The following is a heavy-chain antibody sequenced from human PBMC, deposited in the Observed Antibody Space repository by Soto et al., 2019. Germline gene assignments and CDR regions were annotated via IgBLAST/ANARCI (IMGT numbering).Heavy chain of an antibody. CDR1: GGSFSGYY. CDR2: INHSGST. V-gene: IGHV4-34*01. D-gene: IGHD3-3*01. CDR3: ARGERYYHFWSGPLDY. J-gene: IGHJ4*02. Sequence: QVQLQQWGAGLLKPSETLSLTCAVYGGSFSGYYWSWIRQPPGKGLEWIGEINHSGSTNYNPSLKSRVTISVDTSKNQFSLKLSSVTAADTAVYYCARGERYYHFWSGPLDYWGQGTLVTVSS.